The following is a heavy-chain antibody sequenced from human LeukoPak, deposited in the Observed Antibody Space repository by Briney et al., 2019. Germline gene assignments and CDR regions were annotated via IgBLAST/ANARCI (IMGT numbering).Heavy chain of an antibody. CDR3: ARRPGYYDSSGYYYYYYYYMDV. J-gene: IGHJ6*03. CDR2: IYRNGST. CDR1: GDSFSSFF. Sequence: KPSETLSLTCSVSGDSFSSFFWSWIRQPAGKGLEWFGSIYRNGSTSYNPSLKSRVTISVDTSKNHFSLRLSSVTAADTAVYYCARRPGYYDSSGYYYYYYYYMDVWGKGTTVTISS. D-gene: IGHD3-22*01. V-gene: IGHV4-4*07.